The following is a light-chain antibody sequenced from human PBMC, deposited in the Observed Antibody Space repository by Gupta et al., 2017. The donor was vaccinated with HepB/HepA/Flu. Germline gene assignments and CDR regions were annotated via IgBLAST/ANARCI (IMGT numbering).Light chain of an antibody. CDR3: QTWGTGILV. CDR2: LNSDGSH. CDR1: SGHSSYA. V-gene: IGLV4-69*01. Sequence: QLVLTQSPSASASLGASVKLTCTLSSGHSSYAIAWHPQQPEKGPRYLMKLNSDGSHSKGDGTPYRFSGSSSGAERFLPISSLQSEDEADYYCQTWGTGILVFGGGTKLTVL. J-gene: IGLJ3*02.